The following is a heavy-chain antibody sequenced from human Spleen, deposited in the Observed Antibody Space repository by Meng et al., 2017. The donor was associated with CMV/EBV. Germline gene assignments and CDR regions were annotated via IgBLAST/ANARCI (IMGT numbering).Heavy chain of an antibody. V-gene: IGHV4-34*01. Sequence: SETLSLTCAVYGGSFSGYYWSWIRQPPGKGLEWIGEINHSGSTNYNPPLKSRVTISVDTSKNQFSLKLSSVTAADTAVYYCARVIVVVPAAIGYYFDYWGQGTLVTVSS. D-gene: IGHD2-2*02. CDR3: ARVIVVVPAAIGYYFDY. J-gene: IGHJ4*02. CDR2: INHSGST. CDR1: GGSFSGYY.